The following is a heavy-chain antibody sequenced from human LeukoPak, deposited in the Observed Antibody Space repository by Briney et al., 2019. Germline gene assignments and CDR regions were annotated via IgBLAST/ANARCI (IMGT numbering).Heavy chain of an antibody. CDR1: GYTFTSYG. CDR2: ISAYNGNT. Sequence: ASVKVSCKASGYTFTSYGISWVRQAPGQGLEWMGWISAYNGNTNYAQKLQGRVTMTTDTSTSTAYMELSRLRSDDTAVYYCASLGYYYDSSGYYFHSDAFDIWGQGTMVTVSS. V-gene: IGHV1-18*01. D-gene: IGHD3-22*01. CDR3: ASLGYYYDSSGYYFHSDAFDI. J-gene: IGHJ3*02.